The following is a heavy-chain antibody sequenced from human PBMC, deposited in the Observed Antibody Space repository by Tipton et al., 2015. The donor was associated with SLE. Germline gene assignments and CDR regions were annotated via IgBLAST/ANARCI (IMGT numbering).Heavy chain of an antibody. V-gene: IGHV4-31*03. J-gene: IGHJ1*01. CDR3: ARDHSSSPAYFQH. CDR1: GGSISSGGYY. Sequence: TLSLTCTVSGGSISSGGYYWSWIRQHPGKGLGWIGYIYYSGSTYYNPSLKSRVTISVDTSKNQFSLKLSSVTAADTAVYYCARDHSSSPAYFQHWGQGTLVTVSS. D-gene: IGHD6-6*01. CDR2: IYYSGST.